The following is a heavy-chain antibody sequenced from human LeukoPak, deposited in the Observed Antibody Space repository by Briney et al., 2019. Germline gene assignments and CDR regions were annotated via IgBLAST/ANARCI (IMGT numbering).Heavy chain of an antibody. CDR2: IKEDGSEK. CDR3: ARLNWNYADY. CDR1: GFTFSHHW. Sequence: PGGSLRLSCTASGFTFSHHWMTWVRQAPGKGLEWVANIKEDGSEKDYVDSVKGRFTISRDNGKNSLYLQMNSLRGEDTAVYYCARLNWNYADYWGRGTLVTVST. D-gene: IGHD3-3*01. J-gene: IGHJ4*02. V-gene: IGHV3-7*01.